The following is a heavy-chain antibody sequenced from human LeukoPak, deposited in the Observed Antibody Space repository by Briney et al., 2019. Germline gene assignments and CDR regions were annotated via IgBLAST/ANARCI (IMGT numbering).Heavy chain of an antibody. J-gene: IGHJ4*02. CDR2: IASKTDGGTT. Sequence: GGSLRLSCAASGFTFTSAWMNWVRQAPGKGLEWVGRIASKTDGGTTDYAAPVKGRFTISRDDSKNTLFLQMNSLKTEDTAVYYCTTGIRGDCGQGTLVTVSS. CDR1: GFTFTSAW. V-gene: IGHV3-15*04. CDR3: TTGIRGD.